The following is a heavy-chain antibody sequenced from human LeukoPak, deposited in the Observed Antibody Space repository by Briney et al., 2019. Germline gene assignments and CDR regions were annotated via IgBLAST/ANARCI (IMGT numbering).Heavy chain of an antibody. J-gene: IGHJ3*02. CDR3: ARPRQRYCSGGTCYSRDGFDI. Sequence: SVKVSCKASGGTFTNYAINWVRQAPGQGLEWMGRIIPILDVTNYAQKFQGRVTITADESTSTAYMELSSLRSEDTAMYYCARPRQRYCSGGTCYSRDGFDIWGQGTMVTVSS. D-gene: IGHD2-15*01. CDR1: GGTFTNYA. V-gene: IGHV1-69*04. CDR2: IIPILDVT.